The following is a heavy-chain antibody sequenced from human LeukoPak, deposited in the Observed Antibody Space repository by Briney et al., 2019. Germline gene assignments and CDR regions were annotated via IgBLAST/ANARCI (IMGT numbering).Heavy chain of an antibody. D-gene: IGHD5-12*01. CDR2: ISSSGGNT. CDR1: GGSISSGNW. CDR3: ARDRPTWPIDY. Sequence: ETLSLTCDVSGGSISSGNWWSWVRQSPVKGLEWVSSISSSGGNTYYADSVKGRFTISRDNSKNTMYLQMNSLRAEDTAVYYCARDRPTWPIDYWGQGTLVTVSS. J-gene: IGHJ4*02. V-gene: IGHV3-23*01.